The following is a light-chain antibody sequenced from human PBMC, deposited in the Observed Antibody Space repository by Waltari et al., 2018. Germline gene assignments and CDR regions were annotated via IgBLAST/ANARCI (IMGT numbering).Light chain of an antibody. CDR1: SLRTSY. Sequence: SSELTQDPAVSVALGQTVRLTCQGDSLRTSYPSWYQLKPGQAPVLVIYGKDKRPSGIPDRISGYSSGTTSSLTITGAQAEDEADYYCSSRNGRANQVVFAGGTKVTVL. V-gene: IGLV3-19*01. J-gene: IGLJ3*02. CDR2: GKD. CDR3: SSRNGRANQVV.